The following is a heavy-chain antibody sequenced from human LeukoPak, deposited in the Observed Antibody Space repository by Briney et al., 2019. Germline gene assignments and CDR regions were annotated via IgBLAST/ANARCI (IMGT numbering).Heavy chain of an antibody. J-gene: IGHJ4*02. Sequence: SETLSLTCTVSGGSISSDYWSWLRQTPEKGLEWIGYISYSGSTNYNPSLKSRVTISADTSKNQFSLRLRSVTAADTAVYYCARDDDTAGIDYWGQGTLVTVSS. V-gene: IGHV4-59*01. CDR3: ARDDDTAGIDY. D-gene: IGHD1-1*01. CDR1: GGSISSDY. CDR2: ISYSGST.